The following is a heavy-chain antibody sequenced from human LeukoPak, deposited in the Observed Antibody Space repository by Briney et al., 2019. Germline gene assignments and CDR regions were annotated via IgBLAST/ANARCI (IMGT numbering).Heavy chain of an antibody. CDR1: GFTVSSNY. CDR3: ARERGHLDY. J-gene: IGHJ4*02. D-gene: IGHD6-25*01. Sequence: PGGSLRLSCVVSGFTVSSNYMSWFRPAPGKGLEWVSVIYSGGSTYYADSVKGRFTISRDNSKNTLYLQMNSLRAEDTAVYYCARERGHLDYWGQGTLVTVSS. V-gene: IGHV3-66*01. CDR2: IYSGGST.